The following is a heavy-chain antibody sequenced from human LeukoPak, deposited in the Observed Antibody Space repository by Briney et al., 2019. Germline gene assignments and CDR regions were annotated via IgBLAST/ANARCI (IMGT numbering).Heavy chain of an antibody. CDR2: ISSSSSTI. Sequence: GGSLRLSCAASGFTFSSYSMNWVRQAPGKGLEWVSYISSSSSTIYYADSVKGRFTISRDNSKNTLYLQMNSLRAEDTAVYYCARVGGSYGYYYGMDVRGQGTTVTVSS. J-gene: IGHJ6*02. CDR3: ARVGGSYGYYYGMDV. CDR1: GFTFSSYS. V-gene: IGHV3-48*01. D-gene: IGHD1-26*01.